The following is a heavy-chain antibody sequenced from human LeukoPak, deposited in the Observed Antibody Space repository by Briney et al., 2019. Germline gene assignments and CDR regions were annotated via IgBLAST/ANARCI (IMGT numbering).Heavy chain of an antibody. CDR3: ARQARYCGGGSCFDY. D-gene: IGHD2-15*01. Sequence: SETLSLTCTVSGGSISSYYWGWIRQPPGKGLEWIGDMYYSGSTNYNPSLKSRVTISVDTSKNQFSLKLSSVTAADTAVYYCARQARYCGGGSCFDYWGQGTLVTVSS. CDR2: MYYSGST. CDR1: GGSISSYY. V-gene: IGHV4-59*08. J-gene: IGHJ4*02.